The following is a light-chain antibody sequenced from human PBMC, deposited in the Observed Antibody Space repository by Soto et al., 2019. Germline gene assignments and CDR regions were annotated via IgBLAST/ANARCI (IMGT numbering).Light chain of an antibody. Sequence: QSVLTQPPSASGSPGQSVTISCTGTSSDVGGYKYVSWYQQHPGKAPKVMIYDVNKRPSGVPDRFSGSKSGNTASLTISGLQTEDEADYYCCSYAGSYTLVFGGGTKLTVL. J-gene: IGLJ2*01. V-gene: IGLV2-11*01. CDR1: SSDVGGYKY. CDR3: CSYAGSYTLV. CDR2: DVN.